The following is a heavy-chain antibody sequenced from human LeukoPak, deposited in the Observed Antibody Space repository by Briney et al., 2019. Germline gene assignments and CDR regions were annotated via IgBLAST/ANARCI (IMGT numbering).Heavy chain of an antibody. Sequence: ASVKVSCKASGYTFTSNYMHWVRQAPGQGLEWMGWINPSSGGTNYAQKFQGRVTMTRDTSISTAYMELSRLRSDDTAVYYCATSILAAGLDYWGQGTLVSVSS. CDR3: ATSILAAGLDY. D-gene: IGHD6-13*01. J-gene: IGHJ4*02. V-gene: IGHV1-2*02. CDR1: GYTFTSNY. CDR2: INPSSGGT.